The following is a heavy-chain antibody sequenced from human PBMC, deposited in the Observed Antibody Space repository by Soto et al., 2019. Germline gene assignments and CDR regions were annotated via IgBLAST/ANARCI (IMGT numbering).Heavy chain of an antibody. CDR3: AKVIVLGASTLEY. CDR2: ISGSIGTT. D-gene: IGHD6-6*01. J-gene: IGHJ4*02. V-gene: IGHV3-23*01. Sequence: EQVLESGGGLVQPGGSLRLSCEASGFMFNHYAMAWVRQTPGKGLEWVSVISGSIGTTYYADSVKGRFTISRDNSKNTVYLQMTSLRVEDSALYSCAKVIVLGASTLEYWGPGTRVTVSS. CDR1: GFMFNHYA.